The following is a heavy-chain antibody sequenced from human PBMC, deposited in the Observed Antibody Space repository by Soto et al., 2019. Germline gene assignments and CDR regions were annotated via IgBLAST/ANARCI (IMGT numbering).Heavy chain of an antibody. D-gene: IGHD1-26*01. J-gene: IGHJ6*02. Sequence: QVQLQASGPGLVKPSDTLSLTCTVSGDSIGTYNWGWIRQPPGKRLEWIGYIYSNGGTSYNPALKSRVTISAATCTKQFSLRLSSVTAADTAVYYCVRQGIGALHGLVDVWGQGTTVTVSS. CDR1: GDSIGTYN. CDR3: VRQGIGALHGLVDV. V-gene: IGHV4-59*08. CDR2: IYSNGGT.